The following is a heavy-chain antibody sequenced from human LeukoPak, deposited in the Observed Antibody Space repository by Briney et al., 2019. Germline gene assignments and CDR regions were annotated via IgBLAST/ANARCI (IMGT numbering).Heavy chain of an antibody. Sequence: GGSLRLSCADSGFTFSDYAMTSVRQTPGKGLEWVSVISGGGDSADYADSMKGRFTISRDNSKNTLYLQMNSLRAEDTALYYCAKLGCTGTFCYANYWGQGTLVTVSS. J-gene: IGHJ4*02. CDR3: AKLGCTGTFCYANY. CDR1: GFTFSDYA. D-gene: IGHD2-2*01. V-gene: IGHV3-23*01. CDR2: ISGGGDSA.